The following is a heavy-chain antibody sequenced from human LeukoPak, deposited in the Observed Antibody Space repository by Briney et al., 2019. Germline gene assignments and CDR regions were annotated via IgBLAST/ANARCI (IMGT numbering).Heavy chain of an antibody. D-gene: IGHD3-22*01. CDR1: GFSLSTSGMC. V-gene: IGHV2-70*11. CDR2: IDWDDDK. Sequence: SGPALVKPTQTLTLTCTFSGFSLSTSGMCVSWIRQPPGKALEWLARIDWDDDKYYSTSLKTRLTISKDTSKNQVVLTMTNMDPVDTATYYCARFPLNYYDSSLPAWGQGTLVTVSS. J-gene: IGHJ4*02. CDR3: ARFPLNYYDSSLPA.